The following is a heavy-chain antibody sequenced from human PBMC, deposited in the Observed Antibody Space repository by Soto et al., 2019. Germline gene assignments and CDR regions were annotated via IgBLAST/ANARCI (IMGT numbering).Heavy chain of an antibody. J-gene: IGHJ4*01. CDR3: ARVRVVNYTDSYFDY. Sequence: EVQLVESGGGLVEPGGSLRLSCAASGFDFYYYNMNWVRQAPGRGLEWVSSISGTGIDIHFADSVKGRFVISRDNAKTSLYLQMNSLRPEDTAVYYCARVRVVNYTDSYFDYWGHGTLVTVSS. V-gene: IGHV3-21*01. CDR1: GFDFYYYN. D-gene: IGHD3-16*02. CDR2: ISGTGIDI.